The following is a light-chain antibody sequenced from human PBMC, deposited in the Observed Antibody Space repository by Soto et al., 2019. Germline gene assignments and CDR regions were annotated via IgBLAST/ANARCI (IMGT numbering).Light chain of an antibody. J-gene: IGKJ5*01. CDR3: QQYGSSPPIT. CDR1: QSVSSGY. CDR2: ATS. Sequence: EIVLTQSPGALSLSPGERATLSCRASQSVSSGYLAWYQQKPGQAPRLLIFATSRRATGIPDRFSGSGSGTDFTLTISRLEPEDVAVYYCQQYGSSPPITFGQGTQLEIK. V-gene: IGKV3-20*01.